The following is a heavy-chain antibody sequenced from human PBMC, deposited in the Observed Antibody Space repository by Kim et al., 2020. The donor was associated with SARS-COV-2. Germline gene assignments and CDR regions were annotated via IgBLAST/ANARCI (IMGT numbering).Heavy chain of an antibody. Sequence: ASVKVSCKTSGYMFTTYSISWVRQAPGQGLEWMGWISASNGLTKYAPKLQGRVSVTTDTSTSTAYMELRSLSSDDTAVYYCARDWTVWDYDNSGYIDYWG. V-gene: IGHV1-18*04. D-gene: IGHD3-22*01. CDR3: ARDWTVWDYDNSGYIDY. J-gene: IGHJ4*01. CDR2: ISASNGLT. CDR1: GYMFTTYS.